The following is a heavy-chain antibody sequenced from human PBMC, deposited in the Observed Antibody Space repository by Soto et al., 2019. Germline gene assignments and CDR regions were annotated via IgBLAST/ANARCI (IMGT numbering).Heavy chain of an antibody. J-gene: IGHJ4*02. D-gene: IGHD1-7*01. CDR2: INHSGRT. V-gene: IGHV4-34*01. Sequence: QVHLQQWGAGLLKPSETLSLTCAVHGGPFNGYKWTWIRQPPGKGLEWIGDINHSGRTNSNPSLESRLTISADTSKNQFSLNPSSVAAADTAVDYCSRGLDLWASSIDYGGQGILVTVSS. CDR3: SRGLDLWASSIDY. CDR1: GGPFNGYK.